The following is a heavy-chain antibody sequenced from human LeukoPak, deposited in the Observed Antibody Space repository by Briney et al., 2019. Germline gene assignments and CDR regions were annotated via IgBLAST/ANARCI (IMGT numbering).Heavy chain of an antibody. D-gene: IGHD2-2*02. CDR3: ARGYCSNTRCYKEMATILPDY. CDR2: IYYSGST. CDR1: GGSISSYY. J-gene: IGHJ4*02. V-gene: IGHV4-59*01. Sequence: SETLSLTCTVSGGSISSYYWSWIRQPPGKGLEWIGYIYYSGSTNYNPSLKSRVTISVDTSKNQSSLKLSSVTAADTAVYYCARGYCSNTRCYKEMATILPDYWGQGTLVTVSS.